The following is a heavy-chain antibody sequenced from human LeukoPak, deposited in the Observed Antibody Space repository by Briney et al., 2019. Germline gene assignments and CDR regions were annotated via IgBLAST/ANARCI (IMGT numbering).Heavy chain of an antibody. D-gene: IGHD3-22*01. CDR2: FDPEDGET. CDR3: AIAPRYDSSGYYYEGRAFDY. CDR1: GYTLTELS. J-gene: IGHJ4*02. Sequence: ASVKVSCMVSGYTLTELSMHWVRQAPGKGLEWMGGFDPEDGETIYAQKFQGRVTMTEDTSTDTAYMELSSLRSEDTAVYYCAIAPRYDSSGYYYEGRAFDYWGQGTLVTVSS. V-gene: IGHV1-24*01.